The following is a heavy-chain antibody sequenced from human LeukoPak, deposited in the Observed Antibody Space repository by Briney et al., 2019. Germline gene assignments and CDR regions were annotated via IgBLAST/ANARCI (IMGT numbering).Heavy chain of an antibody. Sequence: PGGSLRLSCAASGFTFSSYSMNWVRQAPGKGLEWVSYISSSSSTIYYADSVKGRFTISRDNAKNSLYLQMNSLRAEDTAVYYCARDEGTHPSDYWGQGTLVTVSS. CDR2: ISSSSSTI. CDR1: GFTFSSYS. J-gene: IGHJ4*02. V-gene: IGHV3-48*01. CDR3: ARDEGTHPSDY.